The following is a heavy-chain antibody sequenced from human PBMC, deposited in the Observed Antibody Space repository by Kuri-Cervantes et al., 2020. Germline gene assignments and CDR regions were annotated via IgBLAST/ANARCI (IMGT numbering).Heavy chain of an antibody. CDR1: GGSFSGYS. Sequence: SQTLSLTCAVYGGSFSGYSWSWIRQPPGKGLEWIGSIYYSGSTYYNPSLKSRVSISVDTSKNQFSLKLSSVTAADTAVYYCARSQLAYGDYGVDAFDIWGQGTMVTVSS. J-gene: IGHJ3*02. D-gene: IGHD4-17*01. CDR2: IYYSGST. CDR3: ARSQLAYGDYGVDAFDI. V-gene: IGHV4-34*01.